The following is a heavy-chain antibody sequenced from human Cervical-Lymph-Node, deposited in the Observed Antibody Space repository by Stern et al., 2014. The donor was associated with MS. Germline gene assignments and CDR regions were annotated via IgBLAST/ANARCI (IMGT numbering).Heavy chain of an antibody. V-gene: IGHV1-2*02. J-gene: IGHJ5*02. D-gene: IGHD6-13*01. CDR2: IHPNSGAT. CDR1: GYSFTGYF. CDR3: ATATAVQARFWFDP. Sequence: VQLVESGAEVKKPGASVKVSCKASGYSFTGYFMHWGRQAPGQGLEWMGWIHPNSGATDFAQTFQGRVTMTRDTSTSTTYMELNSLRSDDTAFHYCATATAVQARFWFDPWGQGTLVIVSS.